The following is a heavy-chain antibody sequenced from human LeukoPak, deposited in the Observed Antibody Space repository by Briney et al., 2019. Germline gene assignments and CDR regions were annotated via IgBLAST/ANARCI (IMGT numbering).Heavy chain of an antibody. CDR2: INPNSGGT. CDR1: GYTFTGYY. J-gene: IGHJ5*02. V-gene: IGHV1-2*02. CDR3: ARDDFWSGSRYP. D-gene: IGHD3-3*01. Sequence: ASVKVSCKASGYTFTGYYMHWVQQAPGQGLEWMGWINPNSGGTNYAQKFQGRVTMTRDTSISTAYMELSRLRSDDTAVYYCARDDFWSGSRYPWGQGTLVTVSS.